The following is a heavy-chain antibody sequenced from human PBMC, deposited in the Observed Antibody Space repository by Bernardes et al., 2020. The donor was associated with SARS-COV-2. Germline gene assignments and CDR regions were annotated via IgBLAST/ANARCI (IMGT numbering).Heavy chain of an antibody. Sequence: GGSLRLSCGASGFTFSRYEMNWVRQAPGKGLEWLSYISINSNIIYYADSVKGRFTISRDNAKNSLYLQMSSLRAEDTAVYYCARRSGWVREKPYYYYYMDVWGKGTTVTVSS. V-gene: IGHV3-48*03. CDR2: ISINSNII. J-gene: IGHJ6*03. CDR1: GFTFSRYE. CDR3: ARRSGWVREKPYYYYYMDV. D-gene: IGHD3-10*01.